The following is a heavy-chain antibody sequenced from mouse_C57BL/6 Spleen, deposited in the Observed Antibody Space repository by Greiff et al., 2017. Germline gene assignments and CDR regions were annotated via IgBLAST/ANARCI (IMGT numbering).Heavy chain of an antibody. V-gene: IGHV5-17*01. Sequence: VQLKESGGGLVKPGGSLKLSCAASGFTFSDYGMHWVRQAPEKGLEWVAYISSGSSTIYYADTVKGRFTISRDNAKNTLFLQMTSLRSEDTAMYYCARPRRERYFDVWGTGTTVTVSS. CDR2: ISSGSSTI. CDR1: GFTFSDYG. J-gene: IGHJ1*03. CDR3: ARPRRERYFDV.